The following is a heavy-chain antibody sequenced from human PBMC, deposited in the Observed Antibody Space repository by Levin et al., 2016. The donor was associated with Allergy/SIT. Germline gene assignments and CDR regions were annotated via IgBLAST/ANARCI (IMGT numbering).Heavy chain of an antibody. V-gene: IGHV3-23*01. D-gene: IGHD2-21*02. CDR3: AKDPPIVVVTATQDFDY. CDR2: ISGSGGST. Sequence: GGSLRLSCAASGFTFSSYAMSWVRQAPGKGLEWVSAISGSGGSTYYADSVKGRFTISRDNSKNTLYLQMNSLRAEDTAVYYCAKDPPIVVVTATQDFDYWGQGTLVTVSS. J-gene: IGHJ4*02. CDR1: GFTFSSYA.